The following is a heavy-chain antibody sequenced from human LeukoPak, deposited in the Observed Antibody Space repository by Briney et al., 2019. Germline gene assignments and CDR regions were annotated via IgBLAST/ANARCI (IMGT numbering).Heavy chain of an antibody. Sequence: GGSLRLSCAASGFTFSSYGMSRVRQAPGKGLEWVSAISGSGGSTYYADSVKGRFTISRDNSKNTLYLQMNSLRAEDTAVYYCAKDEFGGYSYGGAFDIWGQGTMVTVSS. D-gene: IGHD5-18*01. CDR2: ISGSGGST. J-gene: IGHJ3*02. V-gene: IGHV3-23*01. CDR1: GFTFSSYG. CDR3: AKDEFGGYSYGGAFDI.